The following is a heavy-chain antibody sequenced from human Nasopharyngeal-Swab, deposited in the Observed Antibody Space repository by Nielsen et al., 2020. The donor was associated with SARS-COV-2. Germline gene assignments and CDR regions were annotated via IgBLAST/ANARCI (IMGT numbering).Heavy chain of an antibody. Sequence: GESLKISCGASGFTFSDYYMSWNRQAPGKGPEWVSYISSSGSTIYYADSVKGRFTISRDNAKNSLYLQMNSLRAEDTAVYYCARDVVVVPAANQFYYYGMDVWGQGTTVTVSS. CDR3: ARDVVVVPAANQFYYYGMDV. CDR1: GFTFSDYY. V-gene: IGHV3-11*01. J-gene: IGHJ6*02. D-gene: IGHD2-2*01. CDR2: ISSSGSTI.